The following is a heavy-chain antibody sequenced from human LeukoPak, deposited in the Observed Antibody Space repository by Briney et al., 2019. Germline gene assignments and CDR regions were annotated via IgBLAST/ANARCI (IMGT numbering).Heavy chain of an antibody. D-gene: IGHD4-17*01. Sequence: GGSLRLSCAASGFTFSSYAMSWVRRAPGKGLEWVSVISGSGGSTYHADSVKGRFTISRDNSKNTLYLQMNSLRAEDTAVYYCAKALTTTERIFDYWGQGTLITVSS. J-gene: IGHJ4*02. CDR3: AKALTTTERIFDY. V-gene: IGHV3-23*01. CDR2: ISGSGGST. CDR1: GFTFSSYA.